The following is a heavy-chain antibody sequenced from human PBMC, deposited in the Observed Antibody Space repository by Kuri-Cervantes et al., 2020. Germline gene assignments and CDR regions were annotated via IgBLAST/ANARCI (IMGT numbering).Heavy chain of an antibody. Sequence: GGSLRLSCAASGFTFSSYAMSWVRQAPGKGLEWVSAISGSGGSTHYADSVKGRFTISRDNSKNTLYLQMDSLRAEDTAVYYCARGSATVSTTNDYWGQGTLVTVSS. CDR3: ARGSATVSTTNDY. J-gene: IGHJ4*02. CDR1: GFTFSSYA. CDR2: ISGSGGST. D-gene: IGHD2-15*01. V-gene: IGHV3-23*01.